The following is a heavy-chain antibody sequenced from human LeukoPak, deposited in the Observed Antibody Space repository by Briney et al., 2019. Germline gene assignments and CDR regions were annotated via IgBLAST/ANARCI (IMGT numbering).Heavy chain of an antibody. CDR1: GFTFSSYG. Sequence: GGSLRLSCAASGFTFSSYGMHWVRQAPGKGLEWVAVISYDGSNKYYADSVKGRFTISRDNSKNTLYLQMNSLRAEDTAVYYCAKDGDSSGWYGTYYYYYGMDVWGKGTTVTVSS. CDR3: AKDGDSSGWYGTYYYYYGMDV. V-gene: IGHV3-30*18. J-gene: IGHJ6*04. CDR2: ISYDGSNK. D-gene: IGHD6-19*01.